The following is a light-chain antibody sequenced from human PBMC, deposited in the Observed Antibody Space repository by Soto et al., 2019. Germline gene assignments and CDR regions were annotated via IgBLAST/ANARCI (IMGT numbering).Light chain of an antibody. J-gene: IGKJ5*01. CDR3: QPRGNWLH. V-gene: IGKV3-11*01. CDR1: QTINNY. CDR2: DES. Sequence: EIVLTQSPATLSLSPGEIATLSCMASQTINNYLAWYQHKPGQAPRLLIYDESTRATGIPARFGGSGSGTEFTLTISGLEPEDVATYCCQPRGNWLHFAKGTRLEIK.